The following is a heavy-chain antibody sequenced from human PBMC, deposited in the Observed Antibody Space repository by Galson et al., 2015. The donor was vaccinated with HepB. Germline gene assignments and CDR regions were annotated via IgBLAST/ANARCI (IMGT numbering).Heavy chain of an antibody. J-gene: IGHJ4*02. CDR1: GFTFDDYA. V-gene: IGHV3-9*01. CDR2: ISWNSGSI. Sequence: LRLSCAASGFTFDDYAMHWVRQAPGKGLEWVSGISWNSGSIGYADSVKGRFTISRDNAKNSLYLQMNSLRAEDTALYYCAKAVGSSWYEGDDYWGQGTLVTVSS. CDR3: AKAVGSSWYEGDDY. D-gene: IGHD6-13*01.